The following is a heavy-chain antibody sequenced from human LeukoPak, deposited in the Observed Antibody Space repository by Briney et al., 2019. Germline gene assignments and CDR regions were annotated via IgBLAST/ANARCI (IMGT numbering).Heavy chain of an antibody. J-gene: IGHJ6*03. Sequence: ASVKVSCKASGYTFTGYYMHWVRQAPGQGLEWMGWINPNSGGTNYAQKFQGKVTMTEDTSTDTAYMELSSLRSEDTAVYYCARDRGYSYGFYYMDVWGKGTTVTVSS. D-gene: IGHD5-18*01. CDR1: GYTFTGYY. CDR3: ARDRGYSYGFYYMDV. V-gene: IGHV1-2*02. CDR2: INPNSGGT.